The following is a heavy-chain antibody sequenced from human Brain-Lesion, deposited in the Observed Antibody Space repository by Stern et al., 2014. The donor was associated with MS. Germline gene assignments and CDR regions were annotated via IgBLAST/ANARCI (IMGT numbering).Heavy chain of an antibody. V-gene: IGHV3-21*01. Sequence: EVQLLVAGGGLVRRGGSGRPSGGSPEFGLSPFSFSWDHLSPATGRGWVASISSTTTYIYYLDSGKGRFTISRDNAKNSVFLQMNGLGADDTAVYYCARGYGDAYYRGLDVWGQGTTVTFSS. J-gene: IGHJ6*02. CDR3: ARGYGDAYYRGLDV. CDR1: EFGLSPFS. D-gene: IGHD4-17*01. CDR2: ISSTTTYI.